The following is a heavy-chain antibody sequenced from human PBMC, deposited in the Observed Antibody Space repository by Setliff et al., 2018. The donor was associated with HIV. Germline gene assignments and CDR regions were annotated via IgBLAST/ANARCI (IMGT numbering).Heavy chain of an antibody. J-gene: IGHJ4*02. CDR3: ARQLSNSLES. CDR1: GYTFTDYF. V-gene: IGHV1-2*06. CDR2: ISPNNGDT. D-gene: IGHD1-1*01. Sequence: ASVKVSCKASGYTFTDYFMHWVRQAPGQGLEWMGRISPNNGDTNIPQPFQGRVTMTRDTSINTAYMEFSSLRSDDTAVYYCARQLSNSLESWGQGTLVTVSS.